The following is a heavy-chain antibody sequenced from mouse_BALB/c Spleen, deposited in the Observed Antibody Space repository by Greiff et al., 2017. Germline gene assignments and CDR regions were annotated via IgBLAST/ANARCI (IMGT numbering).Heavy chain of an antibody. CDR3: TANWEFAY. D-gene: IGHD4-1*01. CDR1: GFTFSSYW. J-gene: IGHJ3*01. Sequence: EVKLVESGGGLVQPGGSMKLSCVASGFTFSSYWMSWVRQSPEKGLEWVAEIRLKSDNYATHYAESVKGKFTISRDDSKSRLYLQMNSLRAEDTGIYYCTANWEFAYWGQGTLVTVSA. CDR2: IRLKSDNYAT. V-gene: IGHV6-6*02.